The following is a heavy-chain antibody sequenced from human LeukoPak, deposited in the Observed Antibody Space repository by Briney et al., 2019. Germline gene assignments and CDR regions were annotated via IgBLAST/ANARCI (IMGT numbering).Heavy chain of an antibody. D-gene: IGHD2-15*01. V-gene: IGHV4-34*01. CDR2: INHSGST. CDR3: ARHTTSGYCSSGSCPFDS. J-gene: IGHJ4*02. CDR1: GGSFSGFY. Sequence: LETLSLTCAVYGGSFSGFYWSWIRQPPGKGLEWIGEINHSGSTNYNPSLKSRVTISVDPSKNQFSLKVNSVTAADTAVYYCARHTTSGYCSSGSCPFDSWGQGTLVTVSS.